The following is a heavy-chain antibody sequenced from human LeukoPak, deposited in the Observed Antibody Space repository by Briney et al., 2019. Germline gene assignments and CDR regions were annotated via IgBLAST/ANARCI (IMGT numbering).Heavy chain of an antibody. V-gene: IGHV4-30-4*01. Sequence: SETLSLTCTVSGGSISSGDYYWSWIRQPPGKGLEWIGYIYYSGSTYYNPSLKSRVTISVDTSKNQFSLKLSSVTAADTAVYYCATPHGVGIWLLGYFQHWGQGTLVTVSS. D-gene: IGHD2-15*01. J-gene: IGHJ1*01. CDR1: GGSISSGDYY. CDR3: ATPHGVGIWLLGYFQH. CDR2: IYYSGST.